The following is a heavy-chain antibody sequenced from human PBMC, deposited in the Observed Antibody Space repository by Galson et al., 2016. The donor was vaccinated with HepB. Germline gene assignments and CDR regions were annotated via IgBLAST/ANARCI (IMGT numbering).Heavy chain of an antibody. CDR1: GDSVSSDGAA. J-gene: IGHJ6*03. CDR2: TYYWSKWYN. Sequence: CAISGDSVSSDGAAWNWIRQSPSRGLEWLGKTYYWSKWYNDYSVSLKGRITITSDTSKNQFSLHLNSVTPEDTAVYYCAREPPVVPPTYYYYMDVWGEGTTVTVSS. CDR3: AREPPVVPPTYYYYMDV. V-gene: IGHV6-1*01. D-gene: IGHD2-2*01.